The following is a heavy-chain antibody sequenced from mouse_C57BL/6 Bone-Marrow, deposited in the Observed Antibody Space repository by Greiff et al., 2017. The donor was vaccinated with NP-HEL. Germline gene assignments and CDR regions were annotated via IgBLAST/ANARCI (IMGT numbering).Heavy chain of an antibody. V-gene: IGHV1-81*01. CDR3: ARAGAEGD. Sequence: QVQLQQSGAELARPGASVKLSCKASGYTFTSYGISWVKQRPGQGLEWIGDIYPRSGNTYYNEKFKGKATLTADKSSSTAYMELSSLTSEDSAVYVRARAGAEGDWGQGTTLTVTS. J-gene: IGHJ2*01. D-gene: IGHD3-3*01. CDR1: GYTFTSYG. CDR2: IYPRSGNT.